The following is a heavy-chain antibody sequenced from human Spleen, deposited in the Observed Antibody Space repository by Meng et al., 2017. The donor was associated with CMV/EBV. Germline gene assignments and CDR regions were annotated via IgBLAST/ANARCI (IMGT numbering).Heavy chain of an antibody. CDR2: INPNSGGT. D-gene: IGHD3-10*01. CDR3: ARDWSRGSSYYGGWFDP. V-gene: IGHV1-2*02. J-gene: IGHJ5*02. Sequence: ASVKVSCKATGYNFIDYYIHWVRQAPGGGLEWMGWINPNSGGTNVAQRFQDRVTMTSDTSTSTAYLEMRRLRSDDTAIYYCARDWSRGSSYYGGWFDPWGQGALVTVSS. CDR1: GYNFIDYY.